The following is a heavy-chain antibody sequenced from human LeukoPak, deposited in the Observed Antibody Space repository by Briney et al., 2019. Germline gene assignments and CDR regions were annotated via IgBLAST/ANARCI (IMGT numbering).Heavy chain of an antibody. V-gene: IGHV1-2*06. Sequence: ASVKVSCKASGYTFTGYYMHWVRQAPGQGLEWMGRINPNSGGTNYAQKFQGSVTMTRDTSISTAYMELSRLRSDDTAVYYCARERNRLELVIDYWGQGTLVTVSS. CDR3: ARERNRLELVIDY. D-gene: IGHD1-14*01. CDR1: GYTFTGYY. CDR2: INPNSGGT. J-gene: IGHJ4*02.